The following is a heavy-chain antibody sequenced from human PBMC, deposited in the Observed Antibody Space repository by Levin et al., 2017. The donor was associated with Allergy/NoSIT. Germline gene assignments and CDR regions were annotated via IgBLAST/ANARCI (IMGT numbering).Heavy chain of an antibody. V-gene: IGHV4-39*01. CDR2: IYYSGST. CDR1: GGSISSSSYY. CDR3: ASTLAEGGNWVFDY. Sequence: SQTLSLTCTVSGGSISSSSYYWGWIRQPPGKGLEWIGSIYYSGSTYYNPSLKSRVTISVDTSKNQFSLKLSSVTAADTAVYYCASTLAEGGNWVFDYWGQGTLVTVSS. D-gene: IGHD4-23*01. J-gene: IGHJ4*02.